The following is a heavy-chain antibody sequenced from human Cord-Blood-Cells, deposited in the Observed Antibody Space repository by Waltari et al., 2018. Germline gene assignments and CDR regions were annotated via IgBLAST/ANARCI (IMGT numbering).Heavy chain of an antibody. CDR3: ARKALWYFDL. V-gene: IGHV4-39*01. CDR1: GDSISSSSYY. J-gene: IGHJ2*01. CDR2: IYYSGST. Sequence: QLQLQESGPGLVKPSETLSLTCTVSGDSISSSSYYWGWIRQPPGKGLEWIGSIYYSGSTYYNPSLKSRVTISVDTSKNQFSLKLSSVTAADTAVYYCARKALWYFDLWGRGTLVTVSS.